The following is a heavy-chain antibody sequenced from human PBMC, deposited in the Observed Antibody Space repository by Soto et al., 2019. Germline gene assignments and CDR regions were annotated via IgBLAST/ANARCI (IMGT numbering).Heavy chain of an antibody. CDR2: ISSSGYI. CDR1: GFNFNSYT. CDR3: ARDCSGGSCYPGMDV. J-gene: IGHJ6*02. Sequence: GGSLRLSCAASGFNFNSYTINWVRQAPGKRREWLSSISSSGYIFSTDSVRGRFTISRDNAKNSVYLQINSLRAEDTAVYFCARDCSGGSCYPGMDVWGQGTTVPVSS. D-gene: IGHD2-15*01. V-gene: IGHV3-21*01.